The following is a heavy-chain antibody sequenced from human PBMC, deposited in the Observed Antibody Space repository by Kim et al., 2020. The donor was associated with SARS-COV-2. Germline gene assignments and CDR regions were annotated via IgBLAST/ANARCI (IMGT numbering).Heavy chain of an antibody. CDR2: ISGGGVST. Sequence: GGSLRLSCAASGFTFSNYAMSWVRQAPGKGLEWVSSISGGGVSTKYADSVKGRFSISKDNSKSTLYLQMNSLRDEDTAIYYCAKDKDRGDIYYDYGMDVWGQGTTVTVSS. J-gene: IGHJ6*02. V-gene: IGHV3-23*01. D-gene: IGHD7-27*01. CDR3: AKDKDRGDIYYDYGMDV. CDR1: GFTFSNYA.